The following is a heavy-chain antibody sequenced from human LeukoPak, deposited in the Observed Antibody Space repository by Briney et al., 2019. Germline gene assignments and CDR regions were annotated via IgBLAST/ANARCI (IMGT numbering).Heavy chain of an antibody. Sequence: SETLSPTCAVYGESLNSYYWSWVRQPPGEGLEWIGEIYEGGTTEYNPSLKSRVTISMVPSKQQFSLSLSSVTAADTAVYYCARGAWATRLGSWGLGTPVIVSS. CDR3: ARGAWATRLGS. V-gene: IGHV4-34*01. D-gene: IGHD2-15*01. CDR1: GESLNSYY. CDR2: IYEGGTT. J-gene: IGHJ4*02.